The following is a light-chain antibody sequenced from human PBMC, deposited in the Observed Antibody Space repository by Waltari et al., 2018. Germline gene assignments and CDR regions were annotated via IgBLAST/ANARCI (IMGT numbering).Light chain of an antibody. CDR1: QSISSY. J-gene: IGKJ1*01. V-gene: IGKV1-39*01. CDR3: QQSYSTLWT. CDR2: AAS. Sequence: DIQMTQSPSSLSASVGDRVTITCRASQSISSYFNWYQQKPGKAPKLLIYAASSLQSGVPSRFSCSGSGTDFTLTISSLQPEDFATYYCQQSYSTLWTFGQGTKVEIK.